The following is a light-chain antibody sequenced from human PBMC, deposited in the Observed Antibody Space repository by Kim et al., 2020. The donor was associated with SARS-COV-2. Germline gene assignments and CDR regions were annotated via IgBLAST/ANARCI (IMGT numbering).Light chain of an antibody. J-gene: IGLJ1*01. CDR3: SSYPSTGTEV. V-gene: IGLV2-14*03. CDR1: TTDVIGHNY. Sequence: STTISCSGITTDVIGHNYVSWYQQHPGKAPKLMIYDVTYRPSGVSSRFSGSKSGNTASLTISGLQAEDEADYYCSSYPSTGTEVFGTGTKVTVL. CDR2: DVT.